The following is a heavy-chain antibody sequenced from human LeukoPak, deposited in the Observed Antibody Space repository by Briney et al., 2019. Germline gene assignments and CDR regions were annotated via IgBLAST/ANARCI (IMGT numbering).Heavy chain of an antibody. J-gene: IGHJ3*02. Sequence: PSETLSLTCTVSGGSISSDYWSWIRQPPGKGLEWVGYIYYSGSTNYNPSLKSRVTISVDTSKNQFSLELSSVTAADTAVYYCAREGAQDYGEGHDAFDIWGQGTMVTVSS. CDR3: AREGAQDYGEGHDAFDI. D-gene: IGHD4-17*01. CDR1: GGSISSDY. V-gene: IGHV4-59*08. CDR2: IYYSGST.